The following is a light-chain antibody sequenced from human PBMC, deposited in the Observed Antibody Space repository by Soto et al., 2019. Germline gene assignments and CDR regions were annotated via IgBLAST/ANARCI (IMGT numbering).Light chain of an antibody. Sequence: DIQMTQSPSSLSASVGDRVTITCQASQDINTYLNWYQQKPGKAPNLLIYDASKLETGVPSRFSGGGSGTDFTFTVTSLQPEDIATDFCQHYDNLLLTFGGGTKVEL. J-gene: IGKJ4*01. CDR3: QHYDNLLLT. CDR2: DAS. CDR1: QDINTY. V-gene: IGKV1-33*01.